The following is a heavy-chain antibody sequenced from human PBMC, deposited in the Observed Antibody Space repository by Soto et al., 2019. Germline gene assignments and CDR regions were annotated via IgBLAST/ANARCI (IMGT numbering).Heavy chain of an antibody. Sequence: GGSLRLSCSASGFTFSSYAMHWVRQAPGKGLEYVSAISSNGGSTYYADSVKGRFTISRDNSKNTLYLQMSSLRAEDTAVYYCVNLGSGASSYYYYYMDVWGKGTTVTVSS. CDR1: GFTFSSYA. D-gene: IGHD3-10*01. J-gene: IGHJ6*03. V-gene: IGHV3-64D*06. CDR3: VNLGSGASSYYYYYMDV. CDR2: ISSNGGST.